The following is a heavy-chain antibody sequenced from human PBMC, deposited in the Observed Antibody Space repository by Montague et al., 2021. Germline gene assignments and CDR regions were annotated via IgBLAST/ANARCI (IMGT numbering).Heavy chain of an antibody. J-gene: IGHJ4*02. CDR1: GGSISSGGFE. D-gene: IGHD2-15*01. Sequence: TLSLTRSVSGGSISSGGFEWSWIHRHPGKGPEWIGSIYDSGSTNYNPSLKSRLTLSRDTSKNQVSLRLTSVTAAETAVYYCARSGGYCSGGRCDTFDYWGQGTLVTVSS. CDR3: ARSGGYCSGGRCDTFDY. CDR2: IYDSGST. V-gene: IGHV4-31*03.